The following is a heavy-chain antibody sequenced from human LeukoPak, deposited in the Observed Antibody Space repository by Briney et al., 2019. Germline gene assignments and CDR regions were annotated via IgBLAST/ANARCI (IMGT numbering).Heavy chain of an antibody. Sequence: SETLSLTCIVSNYSISSGYFWGWIRQPPGKGLEWIGSIYHSGSTYYNPSLKSRVTISVDTSKNQFSLKLSSVTAADTAVYYCARDRSGSVSFDYWGQGTLVTVSS. CDR2: IYHSGST. V-gene: IGHV4-38-2*02. D-gene: IGHD1-26*01. CDR3: ARDRSGSVSFDY. CDR1: NYSISSGYF. J-gene: IGHJ4*02.